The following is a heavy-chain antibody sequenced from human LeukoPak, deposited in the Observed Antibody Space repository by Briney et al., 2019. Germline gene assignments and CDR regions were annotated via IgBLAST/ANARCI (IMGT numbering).Heavy chain of an antibody. V-gene: IGHV3-30*01. CDR3: ARDSTYYYDSGSSGPHYFDN. CDR2: ISSGGTYE. D-gene: IGHD3-10*01. CDR1: GFTFSNYA. J-gene: IGHJ4*02. Sequence: GGSLRLSCAASGFTFSNYAMLWVRQAPGKGLEWVTLISSGGTYEYYADSVKGRITISRDNSKNTLYLQLNSLRAEDTAVYYCARDSTYYYDSGSSGPHYFDNWGQGTLVTVSS.